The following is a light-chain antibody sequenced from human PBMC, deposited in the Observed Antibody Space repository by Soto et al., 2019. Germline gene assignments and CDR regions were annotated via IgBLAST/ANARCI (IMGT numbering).Light chain of an antibody. V-gene: IGLV6-57*01. J-gene: IGLJ2*01. CDR1: SGSIASNY. CDR2: EDN. Sequence: NFMLTLPHSVSESPGKTVTISCTRSSGSIASNYVQWYQQRPGSSPTTVIYEDNQRPSGVPDRFSGSIDTSSNSASLTFSGLKTEDDADYYCQSYDSTEPLVVFGGGTKLTVL. CDR3: QSYDSTEPLVV.